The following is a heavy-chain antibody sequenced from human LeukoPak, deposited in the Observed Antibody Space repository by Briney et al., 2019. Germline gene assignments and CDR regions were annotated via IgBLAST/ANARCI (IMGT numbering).Heavy chain of an antibody. D-gene: IGHD5-12*01. CDR1: GFTVSSNY. V-gene: IGHV3-66*01. CDR2: IYSGGST. Sequence: PGGSLRLSCAASGFTVSSNYMSWVRQAPGKGLEWVSVIYSGGSTYYADSVKVRFTISRDNSKNTLYLQMNSLRAEDTAVYYCARANSGYDSPFDYWGQGTLVTVSS. J-gene: IGHJ4*02. CDR3: ARANSGYDSPFDY.